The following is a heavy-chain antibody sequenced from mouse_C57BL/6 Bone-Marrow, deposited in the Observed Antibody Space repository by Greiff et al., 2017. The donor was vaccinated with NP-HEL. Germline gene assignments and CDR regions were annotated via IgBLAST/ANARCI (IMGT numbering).Heavy chain of an antibody. D-gene: IGHD2-3*01. Sequence: VQLQQSGGGLVQPGESLKLSCESNEYEFPSHDMSWVRKTPEKRLELVAAINSDGGSTYYPDTMERRFIISRDNTKKTLYLQMSSLRSEDTALYYCARPYTYDGYYYAAYWGQGTLVTVSA. V-gene: IGHV5-2*01. J-gene: IGHJ3*01. CDR3: ARPYTYDGYYYAAY. CDR1: EYEFPSHD. CDR2: INSDGGST.